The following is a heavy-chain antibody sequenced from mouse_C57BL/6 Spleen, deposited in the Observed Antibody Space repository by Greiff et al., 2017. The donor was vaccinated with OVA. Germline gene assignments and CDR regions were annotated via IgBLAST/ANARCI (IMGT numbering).Heavy chain of an antibody. D-gene: IGHD1-1*01. CDR1: GYSFTDYN. V-gene: IGHV1-39*01. CDR2: INPNYGTT. J-gene: IGHJ3*01. Sequence: VQLKESGPELVKPGASVKISCKASGYSFTDYNMNWVKQSNGKSLEWIGVINPNYGTTSYNQKFKGKATLTVDQSSSTAYMQLNSLTSEDSAVYYCARAFYYYGSIPWFAYWGQGTLVTVSA. CDR3: ARAFYYYGSIPWFAY.